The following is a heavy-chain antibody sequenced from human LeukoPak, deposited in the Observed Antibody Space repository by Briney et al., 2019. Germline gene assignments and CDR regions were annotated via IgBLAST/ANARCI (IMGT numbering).Heavy chain of an antibody. CDR1: GYTFTSYA. V-gene: IGHV1-3*01. Sequence: APVKVSCKASGYTFTSYAIHWVRQAPGQRLEWMGWINAGNGNTKYSQKFQDRVTITRDTSAGTAYMELSSLRSEDTAVYFCARNHPCGSDCYSLDYWGQGTLVTVSS. D-gene: IGHD2-21*02. J-gene: IGHJ4*02. CDR2: INAGNGNT. CDR3: ARNHPCGSDCYSLDY.